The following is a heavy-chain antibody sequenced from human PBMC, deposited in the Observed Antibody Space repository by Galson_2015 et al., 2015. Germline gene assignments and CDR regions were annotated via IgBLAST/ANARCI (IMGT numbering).Heavy chain of an antibody. D-gene: IGHD6-19*01. J-gene: IGHJ4*02. CDR1: GFTFSSYG. Sequence: SLRLSCAASGFTFSSYGMHWVRQAPGKGLEWVAVIWYDGSNKYYADSVKGRFTISRDNSKNTLYLQMNSLRAEDTAVYYCARGKAVAGTNYFDYWGQGTLVTVSS. V-gene: IGHV3-33*01. CDR3: ARGKAVAGTNYFDY. CDR2: IWYDGSNK.